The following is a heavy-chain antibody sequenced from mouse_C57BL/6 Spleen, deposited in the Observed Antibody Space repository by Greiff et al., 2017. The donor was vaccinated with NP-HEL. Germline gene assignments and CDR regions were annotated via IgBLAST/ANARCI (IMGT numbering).Heavy chain of an antibody. J-gene: IGHJ2*01. CDR1: GYAFSSYW. CDR2: IYPGDGDT. Sequence: QVQLQQSGAELVKPGASVKISCKASGYAFSSYWMNWVKQRPGKGLEWIGQIYPGDGDTNYNGKFKGKAKLTADKSSSTAYMQLSSLTSEDSAVYFCARRDYGSPHFDYRGKGTTLTVAS. D-gene: IGHD1-1*01. CDR3: ARRDYGSPHFDY. V-gene: IGHV1-80*01.